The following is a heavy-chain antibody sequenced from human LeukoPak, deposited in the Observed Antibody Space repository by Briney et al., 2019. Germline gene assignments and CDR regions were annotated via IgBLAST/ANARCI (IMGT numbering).Heavy chain of an antibody. CDR1: GFTVSSNY. CDR3: APTMVRGVIDY. Sequence: GGSLRLSCAASGFTVSSNYMSWVRQAPGKGLEWVSVIYSGGSTYYADSVKGRFTISRGNSKNTLYLQMNSLRAEDTAVYYCAPTMVRGVIDYWGQGTLVTVSS. J-gene: IGHJ4*02. D-gene: IGHD3-10*01. CDR2: IYSGGST. V-gene: IGHV3-53*01.